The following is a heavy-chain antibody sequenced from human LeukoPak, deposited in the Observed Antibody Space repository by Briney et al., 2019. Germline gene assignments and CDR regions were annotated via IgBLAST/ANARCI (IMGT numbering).Heavy chain of an antibody. CDR2: IYYSGST. CDR1: GASISSYY. Sequence: SETLSLTCTVSGASISSYYWSWIRQPPGKGLEWIGDIYYSGSTYYNPSLKSRVTISVDTSKNQFSLKLSSVTAADTAVYYCARDLGYCSSTSCYTLGGFDYWGQGTLVTVSS. D-gene: IGHD2-2*02. J-gene: IGHJ4*02. CDR3: ARDLGYCSSTSCYTLGGFDY. V-gene: IGHV4-59*12.